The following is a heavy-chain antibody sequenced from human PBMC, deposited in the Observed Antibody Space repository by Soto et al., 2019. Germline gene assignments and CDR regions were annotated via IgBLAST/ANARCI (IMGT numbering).Heavy chain of an antibody. CDR1: GFSFSSYG. CDR3: AIPIFGVANVRH. CDR2: ISGSGGAP. Sequence: DVQLWESGGGLVQPGGSLRLSCAASGFSFSSYGMSWVRQAPGKVLEWVSAISGSGGAPYYADSVKGRFTISRDNSTNTLERQMNSLRAEDPAVYYCAIPIFGVANVRHWGKGPLVTVSS. D-gene: IGHD3-3*01. V-gene: IGHV3-23*01. J-gene: IGHJ4*02.